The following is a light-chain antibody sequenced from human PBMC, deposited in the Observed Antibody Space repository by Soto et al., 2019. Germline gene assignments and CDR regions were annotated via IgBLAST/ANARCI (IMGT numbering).Light chain of an antibody. V-gene: IGKV3-15*01. Sequence: EIVMTQSPATLSAPPGERATLACSASQSVSSNLAWYQQKPGQAPRLLIYGASTRATGLPARFSGSGSGTEFPLTISSLQSEDFATYYCLKYNNFPLTFGQGTRREIK. J-gene: IGKJ5*01. CDR3: LKYNNFPLT. CDR2: GAS. CDR1: QSVSSN.